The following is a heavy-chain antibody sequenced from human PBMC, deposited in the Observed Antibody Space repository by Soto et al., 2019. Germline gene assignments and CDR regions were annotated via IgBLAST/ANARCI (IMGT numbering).Heavy chain of an antibody. J-gene: IGHJ4*02. V-gene: IGHV1-2*02. Sequence: ASVKVSCKASGYTFTGYYMHWVRQAPGQGLEWMGWINPNSGGTNYAQKFQGRVTMTRDTSISTAYMELSRLRSDDTAVYYCARGLQWLVLYFEYWGKGTLVTVSS. CDR1: GYTFTGYY. D-gene: IGHD6-19*01. CDR2: INPNSGGT. CDR3: ARGLQWLVLYFEY.